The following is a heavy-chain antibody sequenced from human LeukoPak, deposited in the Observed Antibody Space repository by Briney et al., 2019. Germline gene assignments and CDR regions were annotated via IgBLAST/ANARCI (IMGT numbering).Heavy chain of an antibody. CDR1: GYTFTGYY. V-gene: IGHV1-2*02. J-gene: IGHJ4*02. Sequence: ASVKVSCKASGYTFTGYYMHWVRQAPGQGLEWMGWINPNSGGTNYAQKFQGRVTMTRDTSISTAYMERSRLRSDDTAVYYCARYGILDQTFDYWGQGTLVTVSS. CDR3: ARYGILDQTFDY. CDR2: INPNSGGT. D-gene: IGHD5-18*01.